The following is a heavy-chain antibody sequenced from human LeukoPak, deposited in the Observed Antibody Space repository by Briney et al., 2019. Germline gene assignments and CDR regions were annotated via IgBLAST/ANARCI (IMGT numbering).Heavy chain of an antibody. V-gene: IGHV3-20*04. J-gene: IGHJ4*02. CDR3: ARNIYSNSAFDY. CDR2: INWDGGST. CDR1: GFTFDDYG. Sequence: GGSLRLSCAASGFTFDDYGMSWVRQAPGKGLEWVSGINWDGGSTGYAGSVKGRFTISRDNANHSLYLQMNGLRAEDTAFYYCARNIYSNSAFDYWGQGTLVTVSS. D-gene: IGHD4-11*01.